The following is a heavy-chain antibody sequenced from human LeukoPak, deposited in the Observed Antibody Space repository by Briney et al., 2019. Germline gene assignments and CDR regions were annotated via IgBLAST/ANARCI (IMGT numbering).Heavy chain of an antibody. CDR2: ISYDGRDQ. J-gene: IGHJ6*02. D-gene: IGHD2-2*01. V-gene: IGHV3-30-3*01. CDR3: ASDIVVVPAAPRGGGMDV. CDR1: GFSLRGYA. Sequence: GRSLRLSCVASGFSLRGYAMHWVRQAPGKGGLEWVTMISYDGRDQYYADSVKGRFTISRDNSKNTLYLQMNSLRAEDTAVYYCASDIVVVPAAPRGGGMDVWGQGTTVTVSS.